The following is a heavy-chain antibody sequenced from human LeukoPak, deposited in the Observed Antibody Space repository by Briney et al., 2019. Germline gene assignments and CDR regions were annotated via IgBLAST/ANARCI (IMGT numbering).Heavy chain of an antibody. Sequence: GGSLRLSCAASGFTLSSYSMNWVRQAPGKGLEWVSSISSSSSYIYYADSVKGRFTISRDNAKNSLYLQMNSLRAEDTAVYYCARMGDSSGWYEYFQHWGQGTLVTVSS. J-gene: IGHJ1*01. CDR1: GFTLSSYS. CDR3: ARMGDSSGWYEYFQH. CDR2: ISSSSSYI. D-gene: IGHD6-19*01. V-gene: IGHV3-21*01.